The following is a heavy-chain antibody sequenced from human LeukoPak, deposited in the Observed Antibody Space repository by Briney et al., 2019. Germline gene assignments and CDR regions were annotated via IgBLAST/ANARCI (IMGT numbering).Heavy chain of an antibody. D-gene: IGHD6-19*01. CDR2: ISSSGSTI. Sequence: GGSLRLSCAASGFTFSDYYMSWIRQAPGKGLKWVSYISSSGSTIYYADSVKGRFTISRDNAKNSLYLQMNSLRAEDTAVYYCARDTEQWLVPWNYFDYWGQGTLVTVSS. V-gene: IGHV3-11*01. J-gene: IGHJ4*02. CDR3: ARDTEQWLVPWNYFDY. CDR1: GFTFSDYY.